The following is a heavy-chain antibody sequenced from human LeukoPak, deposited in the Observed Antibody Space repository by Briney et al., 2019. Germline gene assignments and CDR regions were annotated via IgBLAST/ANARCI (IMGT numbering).Heavy chain of an antibody. CDR3: ARIAYSSSSDY. V-gene: IGHV1-18*01. D-gene: IGHD6-6*01. CDR1: GYTFTSYG. CDR2: ISAYNGNT. Sequence: ASVKVSCKASGYTFTSYGISWVRQAPGQGLEWMGWISAYNGNTNYAQKLQGRVTMTRNTSISTAYMELSSLRSEDTAVYYCARIAYSSSSDYWGQGTLVTVSS. J-gene: IGHJ4*02.